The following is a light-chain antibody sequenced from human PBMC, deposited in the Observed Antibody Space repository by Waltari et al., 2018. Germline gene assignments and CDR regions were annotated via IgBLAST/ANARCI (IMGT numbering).Light chain of an antibody. CDR3: QQRSNWPRT. Sequence: EIVLTQSPVTLSLAPGERATLSCWASQSVGSSLAWYQQKPGQAPRLLMYDASNRATGVPARFNGSGSGTDFTLTIISLQSEDSAVYYCQQRSNWPRTFGRGTKVEI. J-gene: IGKJ1*01. CDR2: DAS. CDR1: QSVGSS. V-gene: IGKV3-11*01.